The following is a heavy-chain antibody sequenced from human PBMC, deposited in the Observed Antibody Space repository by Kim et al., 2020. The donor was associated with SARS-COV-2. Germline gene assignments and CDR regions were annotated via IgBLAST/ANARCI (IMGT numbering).Heavy chain of an antibody. CDR3: ARESGSSGWYFDY. J-gene: IGHJ4*02. Sequence: YNPALESRVTISVDTSKNQFSLKLSSVTAADTAVYYCARESGSSGWYFDYWGQGTLVTVSS. V-gene: IGHV4-59*01. D-gene: IGHD6-19*01.